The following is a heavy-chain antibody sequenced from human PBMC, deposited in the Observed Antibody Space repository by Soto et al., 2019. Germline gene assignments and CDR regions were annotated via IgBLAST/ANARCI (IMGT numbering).Heavy chain of an antibody. D-gene: IGHD4-17*01. V-gene: IGHV3-43D*04. J-gene: IGHJ4*02. Sequence: PGGSLRLSCAASGFTFDDYSIHWVRQAPWKGLEWVSLISWDGVSTYYADSVKGRFTISRDNSKNSLYLQMNSLRAEDTALYYCAKSMRVYGDHWGVDYFGQVTLVT. CDR3: AKSMRVYGDHWGVDY. CDR2: ISWDGVST. CDR1: GFTFDDYS.